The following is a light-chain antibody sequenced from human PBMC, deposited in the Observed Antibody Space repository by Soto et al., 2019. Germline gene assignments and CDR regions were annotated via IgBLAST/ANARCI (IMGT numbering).Light chain of an antibody. CDR1: QSISSW. Sequence: DIQMSQSPSTLSESVGDRVTITCRASQSISSWLAWYQQKPGKAPKLLIYDASSLQSGVPSRFSGSGSGTEFTLTISSLQPDDFATYYCQQYDSYSPYTFGQGTKLEIK. CDR3: QQYDSYSPYT. V-gene: IGKV1-5*01. CDR2: DAS. J-gene: IGKJ2*01.